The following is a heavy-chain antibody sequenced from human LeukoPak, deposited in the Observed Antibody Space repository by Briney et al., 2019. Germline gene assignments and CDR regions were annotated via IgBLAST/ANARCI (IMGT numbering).Heavy chain of an antibody. CDR2: IYPGDSDT. J-gene: IGHJ4*02. D-gene: IGHD5-24*01. CDR3: ARLLGDGYNYFDY. V-gene: IGHV5-51*01. Sequence: GAPKISWKGFGYNFTRHLVGWGGPKAGKGPGWEGVIYPGDSDTRYSPSFQGQVTISADKSISTAYLRWSSLKASDTAMYYCARLLGDGYNYFDYWGQGTLVTVSS. CDR1: GYNFTRHL.